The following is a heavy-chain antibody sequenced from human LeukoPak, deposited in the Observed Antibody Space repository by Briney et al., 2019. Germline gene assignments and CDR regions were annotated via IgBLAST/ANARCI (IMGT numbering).Heavy chain of an antibody. V-gene: IGHV4-31*03. CDR1: GGSISSGGYY. Sequence: SQTLSLTCTVSGGSISSGGYYWSWIRQHPGKGLEWIGYIYYRGSTYYNPSLKSRVTISVDTSKNQFSLKLSSVTAADTAVYYCARVSKEYQLLYGFGGVVDYWGQGTLVTVSS. CDR2: IYYRGST. D-gene: IGHD2-2*02. J-gene: IGHJ4*02. CDR3: ARVSKEYQLLYGFGGVVDY.